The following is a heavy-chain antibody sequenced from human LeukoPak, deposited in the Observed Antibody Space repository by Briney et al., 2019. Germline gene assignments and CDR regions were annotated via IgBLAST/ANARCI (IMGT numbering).Heavy chain of an antibody. D-gene: IGHD6-6*01. Sequence: GRSLRLSCAASGFTFSSYAMHWVRQAPGKGLEWVAVISYDGSNKYYADSVKGRFTISRDNSKNTLYLQMNSLRAEDTAVYYCARDISSSFWFDPWGQGTLVTVSS. CDR3: ARDISSSFWFDP. CDR2: ISYDGSNK. CDR1: GFTFSSYA. J-gene: IGHJ5*02. V-gene: IGHV3-30-3*01.